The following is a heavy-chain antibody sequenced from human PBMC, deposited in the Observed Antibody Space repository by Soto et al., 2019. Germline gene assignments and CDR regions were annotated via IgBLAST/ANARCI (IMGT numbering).Heavy chain of an antibody. V-gene: IGHV3-23*01. CDR1: GFTFSSYA. D-gene: IGHD6-13*01. J-gene: IGHJ4*02. Sequence: EVQLLESGGGLVQPGGSLRLSCAASGFTFSSYAMSWVRQAPGKGLEWVSAISGSGGSTYYADSVKGRFTISRDNSKNTLYLQMNSLRSEDTAVYYCEKDPGSRGYIDYWGQGTLVTVSS. CDR2: ISGSGGST. CDR3: EKDPGSRGYIDY.